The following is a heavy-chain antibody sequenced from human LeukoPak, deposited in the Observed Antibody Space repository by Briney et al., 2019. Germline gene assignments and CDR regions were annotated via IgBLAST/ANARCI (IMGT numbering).Heavy chain of an antibody. J-gene: IGHJ4*02. CDR1: EYTFTNHW. D-gene: IGHD7-27*01. Sequence: GESLKISCKGSEYTFTNHWIAWVRQMPGKGLEWMGIIYPADSDTRYSPSFQGQVTISADKSVRTAYLQWSSLKASDTAMYYCAFGASNWDQFDYWGQGTLVTVSS. V-gene: IGHV5-51*01. CDR3: AFGASNWDQFDY. CDR2: IYPADSDT.